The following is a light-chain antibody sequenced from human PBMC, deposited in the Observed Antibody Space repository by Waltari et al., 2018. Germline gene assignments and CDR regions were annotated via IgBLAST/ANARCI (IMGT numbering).Light chain of an antibody. J-gene: IGKJ2*01. CDR1: HIVSSW. Sequence: DIQMTQSPSTLLASVGDTVPITCRASHIVSSWLAWYQQKPGKAPKVLISKASSLESGVPSRFSGTGSGTEFTLTISSLQPDDVATYYCQQYNTYSPYTFGQGTKVEI. CDR2: KAS. V-gene: IGKV1-5*03. CDR3: QQYNTYSPYT.